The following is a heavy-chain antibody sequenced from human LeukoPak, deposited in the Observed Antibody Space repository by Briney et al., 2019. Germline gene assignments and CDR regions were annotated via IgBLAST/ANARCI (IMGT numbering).Heavy chain of an antibody. J-gene: IGHJ4*02. CDR3: ARSRWLVGVDY. V-gene: IGHV4-38-2*02. Sequence: SETLSLTCTVSGYSISSGYYWGWIRQPPGKGLEWIGSIYHSGSTYYNPSLKSRVTISVDTSKNQFSLKLSSVTAADTAVYYCARSRWLVGVDYWGQGTLVTVSS. CDR2: IYHSGST. CDR1: GYSISSGYY. D-gene: IGHD6-19*01.